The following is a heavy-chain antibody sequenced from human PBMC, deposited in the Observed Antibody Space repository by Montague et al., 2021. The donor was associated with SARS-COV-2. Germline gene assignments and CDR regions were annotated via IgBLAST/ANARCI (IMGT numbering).Heavy chain of an antibody. CDR1: GGSFSTYS. V-gene: IGHV4-34*01. D-gene: IGHD3-10*01. J-gene: IGHJ6*03. CDR3: ARLGDGVVPSPILGVGPYYSYYYMDV. CDR2: IHPGGST. Sequence: LTCAVHGGSFSTYSWNWIRQPPGKGLEWIGEIHPGGSTNYNPSLKSRVTISADTSKNQFSLKLTSVAAADTAVYYCARLGDGVVPSPILGVGPYYSYYYMDVWGKGTTVTVSS.